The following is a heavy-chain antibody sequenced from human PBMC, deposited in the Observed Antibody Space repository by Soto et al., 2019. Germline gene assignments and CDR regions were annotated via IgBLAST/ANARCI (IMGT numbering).Heavy chain of an antibody. D-gene: IGHD2-21*02. CDR3: ARSQDHGGNSGRLHPMDY. CDR2: IKGDVSGT. Sequence: EVQLVESWGGAVQPGGSLRLSCIGSGFNFTNSWMHWIRQVPGKGLVWLSRIKGDVSGTSYADSVKGRFSISRDTGKNTLYLEINSLRVEDTAMYYCARSQDHGGNSGRLHPMDYWGQGTLLTVSA. J-gene: IGHJ4*02. V-gene: IGHV3-74*01. CDR1: GFNFTNSW.